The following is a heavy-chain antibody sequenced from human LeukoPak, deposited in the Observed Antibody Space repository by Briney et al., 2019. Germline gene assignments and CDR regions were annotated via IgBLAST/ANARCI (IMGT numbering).Heavy chain of an antibody. CDR1: GYTFTSYG. CDR3: ARTLESGWYGSRSLFY. CDR2: ISAYNGNT. J-gene: IGHJ4*02. V-gene: IGHV1-18*01. Sequence: ASVKVSCKASGYTFTSYGISWVRQAPGQGLEWMGWISAYNGNTNYAQKLQGRVTMTTDTSISTAYMELSSLRSEDTAVYYCARTLESGWYGSRSLFYWGQGTLVTVSS. D-gene: IGHD6-19*01.